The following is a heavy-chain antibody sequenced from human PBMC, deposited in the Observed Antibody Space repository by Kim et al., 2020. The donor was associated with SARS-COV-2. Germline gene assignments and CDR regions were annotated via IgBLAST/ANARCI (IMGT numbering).Heavy chain of an antibody. CDR3: ARDGSSGYTGSFDY. D-gene: IGHD3-22*01. Sequence: VDSVKGRFSVSRDNAKNSLFLQMNSLGAEDTAVYYCARDGSSGYTGSFDYWGQGTLVTVSS. J-gene: IGHJ4*02. V-gene: IGHV3-7*01.